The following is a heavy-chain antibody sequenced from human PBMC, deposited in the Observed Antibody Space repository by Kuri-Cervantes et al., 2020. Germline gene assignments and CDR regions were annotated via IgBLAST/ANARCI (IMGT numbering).Heavy chain of an antibody. CDR3: ARSDWFDP. J-gene: IGHJ5*02. CDR2: ISGSGGST. Sequence: GGSLRLSCAASEFTFSSYAMNWVRQAPGKGLQWVSSISGSGGSTYYADSVKGRFTISRDNSKNTLYLQMNSLRAEDTAVYYCARSDWFDPWGQGTLVTVSS. CDR1: EFTFSSYA. V-gene: IGHV3-23*01.